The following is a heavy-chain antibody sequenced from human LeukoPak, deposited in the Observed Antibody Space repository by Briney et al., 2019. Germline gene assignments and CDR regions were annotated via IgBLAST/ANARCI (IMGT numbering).Heavy chain of an antibody. CDR1: GFPFDTYS. CDR2: ISSSSSDI. J-gene: IGHJ4*02. D-gene: IGHD6-13*01. V-gene: IGHV3-21*01. CDR3: ARSYGSGWYDDF. Sequence: GGSLRLSCAASGFPFDTYSMNWVRQAPGKGLEWVSSISSSSSDIYYADSVKGRFTISRDNAKNSLDLQMHSLRAEDTAVYYCARSYGSGWYDDFWGQGTLVTVSS.